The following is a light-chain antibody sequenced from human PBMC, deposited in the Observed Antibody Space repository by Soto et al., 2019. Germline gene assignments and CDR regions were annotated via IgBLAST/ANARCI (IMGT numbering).Light chain of an antibody. CDR1: SGHSSYI. CDR3: ETWDFNTRV. CDR2: LEGSGSY. J-gene: IGLJ3*02. Sequence: QSVLTQSSSASASQGSSVKLTGTLSSGHSSYIIAWHQQQPGKAPRYLMKLEGSGSYKKGSGLPDRFSGSTSGADRYLTIPNLQFEDEADYYCETWDFNTRVFGGGTNLTVL. V-gene: IGLV4-60*02.